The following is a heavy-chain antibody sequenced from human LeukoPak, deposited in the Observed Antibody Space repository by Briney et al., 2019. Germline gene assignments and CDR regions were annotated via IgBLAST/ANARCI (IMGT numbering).Heavy chain of an antibody. CDR1: GFTFSSYS. J-gene: IGHJ5*02. CDR3: ARGAAWYSYGPNWFDP. D-gene: IGHD5-18*01. CDR2: IKQDGSEK. Sequence: RGGSLRLSCAASGFTFSSYSMSWGRDAPGKGLERVANIKQDGSEKYYVDSVKGRFTISRDNAKNSLYLQMNSLRAEDTAVYYCARGAAWYSYGPNWFDPWGQGTLVTVSS. V-gene: IGHV3-7*02.